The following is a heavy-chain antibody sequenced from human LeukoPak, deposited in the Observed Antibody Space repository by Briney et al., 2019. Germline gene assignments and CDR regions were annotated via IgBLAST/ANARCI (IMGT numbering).Heavy chain of an antibody. D-gene: IGHD3-10*01. CDR2: INWNGGSA. CDR3: AKVAHYYYGSESYYFFEH. CDR1: GFTFDDYG. V-gene: IGHV3-20*04. Sequence: GGSLRLSCAASGFTFDDYGMSWVRQAPGKGLEWVSGINWNGGSAGYADSVKGRFTISRDNAKNSLYLQMNSLRVEDTAIYYCAKVAHYYYGSESYYFFEHWGQGTPVTASS. J-gene: IGHJ4*02.